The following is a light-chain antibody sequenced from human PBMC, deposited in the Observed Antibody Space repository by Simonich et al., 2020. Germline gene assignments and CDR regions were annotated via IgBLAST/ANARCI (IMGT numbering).Light chain of an antibody. CDR3: QTWGTGINWV. J-gene: IGLJ3*02. CDR2: LNSDGSH. Sequence: QLVLTQSPSASASLGASVKLTCTLSSGHSSYAIAWPQQQPEKGPRYLMKLNSDGSHSKGDRIPDRFSGYSSGAERYLTISSLQSEDEADYYCQTWGTGINWVFGGGTKLTVL. V-gene: IGLV4-69*01. CDR1: SGHSSYA.